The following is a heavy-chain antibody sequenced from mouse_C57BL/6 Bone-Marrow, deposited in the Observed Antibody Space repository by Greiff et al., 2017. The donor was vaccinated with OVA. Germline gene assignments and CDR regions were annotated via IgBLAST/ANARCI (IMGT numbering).Heavy chain of an antibody. CDR2: ISSGGSYT. V-gene: IGHV5-6*02. D-gene: IGHD2-3*01. Sequence: EVMLVESGGDLVKPGGSLKLSCAASGFTFSSYGMSWVRQTPDKRLEWVATISSGGSYTYYPDSVKGRFTISRDNAKNTLYLQMSSLKSEDTAMYYCARVIYDGYRGYFDYWGQGTTLTVSS. CDR1: GFTFSSYG. CDR3: ARVIYDGYRGYFDY. J-gene: IGHJ2*01.